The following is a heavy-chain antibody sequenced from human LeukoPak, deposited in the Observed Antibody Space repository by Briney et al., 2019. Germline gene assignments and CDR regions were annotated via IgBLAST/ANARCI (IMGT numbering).Heavy chain of an antibody. Sequence: PGGSLRLSCAASGFTFSSYAMAWVRQAPGKGLQWVSTISASGGGTYYTDSVKGRFIISRDNSKNTLYLQMNSLRAEDTAVYYCARDPPYGSGANLFGYWGQGTLVTVSS. CDR3: ARDPPYGSGANLFGY. D-gene: IGHD3-10*01. CDR2: ISASGGGT. J-gene: IGHJ4*02. CDR1: GFTFSSYA. V-gene: IGHV3-23*01.